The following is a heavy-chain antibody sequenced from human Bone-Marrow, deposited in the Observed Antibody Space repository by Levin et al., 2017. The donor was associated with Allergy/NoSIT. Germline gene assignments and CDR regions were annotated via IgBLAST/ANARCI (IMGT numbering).Heavy chain of an antibody. CDR3: ARDSARGRLAASLMKGGSPLYFGMDV. CDR1: GFTFTNYW. V-gene: IGHV3-7*01. Sequence: PGGSLRLSCVASGFTFTNYWMSWVRQVPGKGLEWVANIQEDGSEKYYVDSVKGRFTISRDNAKNSLFLQMDSLRADDAGVYFCARDSARGRLAASLMKGGSPLYFGMDVWGQGTTVIVSS. D-gene: IGHD6-6*01. CDR2: IQEDGSEK. J-gene: IGHJ6*02.